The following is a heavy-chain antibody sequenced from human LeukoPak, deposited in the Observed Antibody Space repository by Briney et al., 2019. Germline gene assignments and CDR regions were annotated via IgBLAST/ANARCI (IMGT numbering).Heavy chain of an antibody. CDR3: AKGTHTGWDYYYGMDV. CDR1: GFTFSSYW. J-gene: IGHJ6*02. CDR2: IKQDGSEK. V-gene: IGHV3-7*03. Sequence: GGSLRLSCAASGFTFSSYWMSWVRQAPGKGLEWVANIKQDGSEKYYVDSVKGRFTISRDNAKNSLYLQMNSLRAEDTALYYCAKGTHTGWDYYYGMDVWGQGTTVTVSS. D-gene: IGHD1-14*01.